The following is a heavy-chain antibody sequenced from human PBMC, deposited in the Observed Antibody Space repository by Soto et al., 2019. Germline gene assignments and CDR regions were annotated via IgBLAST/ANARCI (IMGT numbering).Heavy chain of an antibody. CDR2: ISSSSSYI. D-gene: IGHD6-19*01. CDR1: GFTFSSYS. CDR3: ARVYGWRIAVAKTGAGAFDI. J-gene: IGHJ3*02. Sequence: PGGSLRLSCAASGFTFSSYSMNWVRQAPGKGLEWVSSISSSSSYIYYADSVKGRFTISRDNAKNSLYLQMNSLRAEDTAVYYCARVYGWRIAVAKTGAGAFDIWGQGTMVTVSS. V-gene: IGHV3-21*01.